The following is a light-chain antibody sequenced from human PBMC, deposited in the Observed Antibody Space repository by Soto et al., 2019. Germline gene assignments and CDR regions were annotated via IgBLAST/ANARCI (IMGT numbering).Light chain of an antibody. CDR2: GAS. J-gene: IGKJ1*01. Sequence: SPVPLALSPGERATLSFRASQSVSSSYLAWYQQKPGQAPRLLIYGASSRATGIPDRFSGSGSGTDFTLTISRLEPEDFAVYYCQQYGSSSWTFGQGTKVDIK. V-gene: IGKV3-20*01. CDR3: QQYGSSSWT. CDR1: QSVSSSY.